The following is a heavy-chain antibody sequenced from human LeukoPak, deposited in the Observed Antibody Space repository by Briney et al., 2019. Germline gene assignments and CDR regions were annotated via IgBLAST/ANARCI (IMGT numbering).Heavy chain of an antibody. J-gene: IGHJ4*02. CDR3: ARALDTAMVTPDY. CDR2: ISAYNGNT. Sequence: ASVKVSCKASGGTFSSYAISWVRQAPGQGLEWMGWISAYNGNTNYAQKLQGRVAMNTDTSTNTDYMELRGPRSDDTAVYYCARALDTAMVTPDYWGQGTLVTVSS. CDR1: GGTFSSYA. V-gene: IGHV1-18*01. D-gene: IGHD5-18*01.